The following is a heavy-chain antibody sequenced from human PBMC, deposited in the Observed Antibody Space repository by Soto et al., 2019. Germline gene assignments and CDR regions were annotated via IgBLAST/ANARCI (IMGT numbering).Heavy chain of an antibody. V-gene: IGHV3-48*02. CDR1: GFTFSSYS. J-gene: IGHJ4*02. Sequence: GGSLRLSCAASGFTFSSYSMNWVRQAPGKGLEWVSYISSSSSTIYYADSVKGRFTISRDNAKNSLYLQMNSLRDEDTAVYYCARGPYYYDSSGYYFFDYWGQGTLVTVSS. CDR2: ISSSSSTI. D-gene: IGHD3-22*01. CDR3: ARGPYYYDSSGYYFFDY.